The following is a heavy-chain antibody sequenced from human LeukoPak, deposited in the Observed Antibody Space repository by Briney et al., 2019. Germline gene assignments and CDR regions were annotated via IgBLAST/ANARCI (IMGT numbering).Heavy chain of an antibody. Sequence: GASVTVSCKASGYTFTSYYMHWVRQAPGQGLEWVAIINPNPSGGSTSYAQKFQGRVTMTRDMSTSTVYMEVSSLRSEDTAVYYCASSPGRGSSGYYLGLNLEFDYWAREPWSPSPQ. J-gene: IGHJ4*02. CDR3: ASSPGRGSSGYYLGLNLEFDY. CDR1: GYTFTSYY. D-gene: IGHD3-22*01. V-gene: IGHV1-46*01. CDR2: INPNPSGGST.